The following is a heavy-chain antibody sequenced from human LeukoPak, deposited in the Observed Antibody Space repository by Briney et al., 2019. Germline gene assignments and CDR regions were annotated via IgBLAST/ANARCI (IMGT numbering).Heavy chain of an antibody. V-gene: IGHV1-8*01. J-gene: IGHJ6*02. CDR1: GYTFTSYD. D-gene: IGHD2-2*02. CDR2: MNPNSGNT. Sequence: ASVKVSCKASGYTFTSYDINWVRQATGQGLEWMGWMNPNSGNTGYAQKFQGRVTMTRNTSISTAYMELSSLRSEDTAVYYCAVVGCSSTSCYRTMYYYGMDVWGQGTTVTVS. CDR3: AVVGCSSTSCYRTMYYYGMDV.